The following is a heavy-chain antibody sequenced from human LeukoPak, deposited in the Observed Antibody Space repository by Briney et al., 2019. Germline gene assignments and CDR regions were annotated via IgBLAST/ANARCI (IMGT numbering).Heavy chain of an antibody. CDR2: INHSGST. V-gene: IGHV4-34*01. Sequence: PSETLSLTRAVYGGSFSGYYWSWIRQPPGKGLEWIGEINHSGSTNYNPSLKSRVTISVDTSKNQFSLKLSSVTAADTAVYYCARLRKPGYSSGWYNYWGQGTLVTVSS. CDR3: ARLRKPGYSSGWYNY. J-gene: IGHJ4*02. D-gene: IGHD6-19*01. CDR1: GGSFSGYY.